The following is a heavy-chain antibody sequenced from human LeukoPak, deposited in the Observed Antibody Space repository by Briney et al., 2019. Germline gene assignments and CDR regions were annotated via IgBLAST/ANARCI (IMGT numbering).Heavy chain of an antibody. V-gene: IGHV3-7*01. CDR3: VRETVSVITDFDY. CDR1: GFTFSRHW. CDR2: IKEDGSEQ. J-gene: IGHJ4*02. D-gene: IGHD3-16*02. Sequence: GGSLRLSCAASGFTFSRHWMTWVRQAPGKGLEWVANIKEDGSEQYYVDSIKGRFTISRDNAKNSLYLQMSSLRAEDTAIYYCVRETVSVITDFDYWGQGTLVSVSS.